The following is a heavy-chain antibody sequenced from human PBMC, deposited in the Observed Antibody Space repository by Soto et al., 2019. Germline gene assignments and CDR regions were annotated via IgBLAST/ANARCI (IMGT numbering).Heavy chain of an antibody. Sequence: QVQLVQSGAEVKKPGASVKVSCTASGYTFSNYGITWVRQAPGQGLEGMGWISTYNGNTNYAKKVQGRVTMTIDTPTSTAYMELRSLTSDDTAMYYCAACTGPSCHRGRESFAPWGQGTLVTVSA. D-gene: IGHD2-2*01. CDR2: ISTYNGNT. J-gene: IGHJ5*02. CDR1: GYTFSNYG. V-gene: IGHV1-18*04. CDR3: AACTGPSCHRGRESFAP.